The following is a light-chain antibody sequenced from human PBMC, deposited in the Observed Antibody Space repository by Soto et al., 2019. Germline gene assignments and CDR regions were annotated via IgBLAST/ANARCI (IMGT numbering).Light chain of an antibody. CDR3: LQDYSYPLT. CDR1: QGIRND. CDR2: GAS. V-gene: IGKV1-6*01. J-gene: IGKJ4*01. Sequence: AIQMTQSPSSLSASVGDRVTITFRASQGIRNDLGWYQLKPGKAPNLLIYGASTLQSVVPSRFSGSGSGTDFTLTISRLQPEDFATYFCLQDYSYPLTFGGGTKVDIK.